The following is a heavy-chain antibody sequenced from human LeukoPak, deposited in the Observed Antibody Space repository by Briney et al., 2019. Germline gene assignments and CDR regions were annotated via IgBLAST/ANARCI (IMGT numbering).Heavy chain of an antibody. CDR1: GGSISSYY. D-gene: IGHD2-2*02. Sequence: PSETLSLTCTVSGGSISSYYWSWIRQPPGKGLEWIGYIYYSGSTNYNPSLKSRVTISVDTSKNQFSLKLSSVTAADTAVYYCARPGYCSSTSCYKARYYMDVWGKGTTVTVSS. CDR3: ARPGYCSSTSCYKARYYMDV. J-gene: IGHJ6*03. V-gene: IGHV4-59*08. CDR2: IYYSGST.